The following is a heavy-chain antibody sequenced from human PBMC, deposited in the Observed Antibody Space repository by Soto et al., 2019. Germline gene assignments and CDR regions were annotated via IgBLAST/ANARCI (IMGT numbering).Heavy chain of an antibody. J-gene: IGHJ6*02. V-gene: IGHV1-69*06. Sequence: EASVKVSCKASGGTFSSYAISWVRQAPGQGLEWMGGIIPIFGTANYAQKFQGRVTITADKSTSTAYMELSSLRSEDTAVYYCARESQLELSFYYGMDVWGQGXTVTV. CDR3: ARESQLELSFYYGMDV. D-gene: IGHD1-1*01. CDR2: IIPIFGTA. CDR1: GGTFSSYA.